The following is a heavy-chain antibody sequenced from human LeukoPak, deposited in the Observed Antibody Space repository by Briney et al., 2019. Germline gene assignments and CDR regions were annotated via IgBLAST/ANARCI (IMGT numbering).Heavy chain of an antibody. CDR1: GFTFSNFG. CDR2: IRYDGSNK. Sequence: GGSLRLSCAASGFTFSNFGMHWVRQTPGRGLEWVAFIRYDGSNKYYADSVKGRFTISRDNSKNTLYLQMNSLRAEDTAVYYCARVVGAFDIWGQGTMVTVSS. CDR3: ARVVGAFDI. D-gene: IGHD2-2*01. V-gene: IGHV3-30*02. J-gene: IGHJ3*02.